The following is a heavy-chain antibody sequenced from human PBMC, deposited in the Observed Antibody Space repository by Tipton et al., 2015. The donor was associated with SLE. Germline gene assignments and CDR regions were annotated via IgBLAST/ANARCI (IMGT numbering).Heavy chain of an antibody. CDR1: GGSISSYY. J-gene: IGHJ4*02. D-gene: IGHD6-13*01. Sequence: TLSLTCTVSGGSISSYYWSWIRQPPGKGLEWIGYIYYSGGTNYNPSLKSRVTISVDTSKNQFSLKLSSVTAADTAVYYCASSIAAAGTRNYWGQGTLVTVSS. V-gene: IGHV4-59*01. CDR3: ASSIAAAGTRNY. CDR2: IYYSGGT.